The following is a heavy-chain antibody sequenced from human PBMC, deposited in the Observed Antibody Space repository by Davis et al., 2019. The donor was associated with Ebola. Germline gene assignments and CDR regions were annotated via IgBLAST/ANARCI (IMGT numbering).Heavy chain of an antibody. CDR1: GFMFRGYG. CDR2: ISDDGSNK. CDR3: ARVDSSSWSYYYGMDV. V-gene: IGHV3-30*03. Sequence: GESLKISCAASGFMFRGYGMHLVRQAPGKGLEWVAVISDDGSNKDYADSVKGRFTISRDNSKTTLYLQMSSLRDDDTAVYSCARVDSSSWSYYYGMDVWGQGTTVTVSS. D-gene: IGHD6-13*01. J-gene: IGHJ6*02.